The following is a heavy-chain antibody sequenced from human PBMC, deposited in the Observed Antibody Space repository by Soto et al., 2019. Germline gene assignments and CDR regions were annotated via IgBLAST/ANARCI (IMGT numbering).Heavy chain of an antibody. CDR2: IYHSGST. V-gene: IGHV4-39*01. CDR3: ARLPRYDFWT. D-gene: IGHD3-3*01. J-gene: IGHJ5*02. CDR1: GGSISSSNSY. Sequence: PSETLSLTCTVSGGSISSSNSYWGWIRQPPGKGLEWIGYIYHSGSTYYNPSLRSRLSISVDTSKSQFSLNLNSVTAADTAVYYCARLPRYDFWTWGQGILVTVSS.